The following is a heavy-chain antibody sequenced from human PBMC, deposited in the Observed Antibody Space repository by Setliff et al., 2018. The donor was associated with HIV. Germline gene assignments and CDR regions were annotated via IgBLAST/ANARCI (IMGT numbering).Heavy chain of an antibody. CDR2: ISGSGGST. Sequence: PGGSLRLSCAASGFAFDNYCMSWVRQAPGKGLEWVSAISGSGGSTYYADSVKGRFTISTDNSKNTLYLQMNSLRAEDTAVYYCAKPLTQWGVSPYHYAVDVWGQGTTVTVSS. CDR3: AKPLTQWGVSPYHYAVDV. V-gene: IGHV3-23*01. D-gene: IGHD1-26*01. J-gene: IGHJ6*02. CDR1: GFAFDNYC.